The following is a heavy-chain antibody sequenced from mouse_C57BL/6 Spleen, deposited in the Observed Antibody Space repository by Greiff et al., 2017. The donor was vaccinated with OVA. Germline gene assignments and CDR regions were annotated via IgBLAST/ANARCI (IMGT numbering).Heavy chain of an antibody. V-gene: IGHV1-78*01. CDR3: ARHLYYGSSYVYFDY. J-gene: IGHJ2*01. CDR2: IYPRDGST. Sequence: VQLQQSDAELVKPGASVKISCKVSGYTFTDHTIHWMKQRPEQGLEWIGYIYPRDGSTKYNEKFKGKATLTADKSSSTAYMQLNSLTSEDSAVYFCARHLYYGSSYVYFDYWGQGTTLTVSS. CDR1: GYTFTDHT. D-gene: IGHD1-1*01.